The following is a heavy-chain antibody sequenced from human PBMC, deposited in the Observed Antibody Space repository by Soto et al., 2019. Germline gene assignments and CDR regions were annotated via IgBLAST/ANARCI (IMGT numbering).Heavy chain of an antibody. V-gene: IGHV3-73*02. J-gene: IGHJ5*02. CDR3: TPTEEYFGSGSYPYRDP. CDR2: IRTKVNSYAT. Sequence: EVQLVESGGGLVQPGGSLKLSCAASGFTFSGSAMHWVRQASGKGLEWVGRIRTKVNSYATAYAASVKGRFTISRDDSKNTAYLQMNSLKTEDTALYYCTPTEEYFGSGSYPYRDPWGQGTLVTVSS. D-gene: IGHD3-10*01. CDR1: GFTFSGSA.